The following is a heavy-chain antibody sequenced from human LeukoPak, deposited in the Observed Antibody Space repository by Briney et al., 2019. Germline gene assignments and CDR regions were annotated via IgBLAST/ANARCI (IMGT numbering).Heavy chain of an antibody. D-gene: IGHD6-19*01. CDR1: GYTFTSYC. CDR3: ARASSGWYAGWWFDP. CDR2: ISAYNGNT. Sequence: GASVKVSCKASGYTFTSYCISWVRQAPGQGLEWVGWISAYNGNTNYAQNLQGRVTMTTDTSTSTAYMELRSLTSDDTAVYYCARASSGWYAGWWFDPWGQGTLVTVSS. J-gene: IGHJ5*02. V-gene: IGHV1-18*01.